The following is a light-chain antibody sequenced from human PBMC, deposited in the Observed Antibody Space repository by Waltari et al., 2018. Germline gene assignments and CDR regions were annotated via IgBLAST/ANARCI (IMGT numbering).Light chain of an antibody. CDR1: WSDVGGYNY. CDR2: DVS. J-gene: IGLJ2*01. V-gene: IGLV2-14*03. Sequence: QSVLTQPASVSGSPGQSITISSTGSWSDVGGYNYVTWYQQHPGKAPKLMIYDVSSRPSWVSNRFSGSKSGNTASLTISGLQADDEADYYCASYTSSRTRIFGGGTKLTVL. CDR3: ASYTSSRTRI.